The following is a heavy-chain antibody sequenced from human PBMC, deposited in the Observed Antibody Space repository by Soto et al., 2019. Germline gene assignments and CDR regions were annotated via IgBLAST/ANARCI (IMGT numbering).Heavy chain of an antibody. D-gene: IGHD4-17*01. V-gene: IGHV3-30-3*01. CDR3: ARRPVTYYFDD. J-gene: IGHJ4*02. CDR2: ISYDGSNK. CDR1: GFTFSNYA. Sequence: ESGGGVVQPGRSLRLSCAASGFTFSNYAMHWVRQAPGKGLEWVAVISYDGSNKYYADSVKGRFTISRDNSKNTLYLQMNSLRAEDTAVYYCARRPVTYYFDDWGQGTLVTVSS.